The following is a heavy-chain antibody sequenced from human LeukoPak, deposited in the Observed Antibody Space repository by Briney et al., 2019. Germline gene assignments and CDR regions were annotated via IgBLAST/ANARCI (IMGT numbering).Heavy chain of an antibody. V-gene: IGHV3-21*01. D-gene: IGHD6-19*01. CDR1: GFTFSSYS. CDR2: ISSSSSYI. Sequence: GGSLRLSCAASGFTFSSYSMNRVRQAPGKGLEWVSSISSSSSYIYYADSVKGRFTISRDNAKNSLYLQTNSLRAEDTAVYYCAREVAAPYFDYWGQGTLVTVSS. J-gene: IGHJ4*02. CDR3: AREVAAPYFDY.